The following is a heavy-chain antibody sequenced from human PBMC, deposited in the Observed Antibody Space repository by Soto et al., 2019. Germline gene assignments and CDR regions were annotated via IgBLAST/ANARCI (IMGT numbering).Heavy chain of an antibody. J-gene: IGHJ2*01. V-gene: IGHV1-69*01. CDR2: IIPIFRST. Sequence: QVQLVQSGAEVQKPGSSVKVSCKASGGTFNSHALTWVRQAPGHGLEWMGGIIPIFRSTNYAQKFQGRVTITANGSTSTAYMELSSLRSDETAVYYGASAQRHSYASRGRSVLCQLDLGGRGTLVTVSS. CDR3: ASAQRHSYASRGRSVLCQLDL. D-gene: IGHD2-21*01. CDR1: GGTFNSHA.